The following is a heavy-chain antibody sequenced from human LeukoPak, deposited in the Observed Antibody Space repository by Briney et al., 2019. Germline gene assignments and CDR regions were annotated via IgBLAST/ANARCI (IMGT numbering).Heavy chain of an antibody. V-gene: IGHV3-48*03. CDR1: GFTFSSYE. J-gene: IGHJ4*02. CDR2: ISSSGSTI. Sequence: GGSLRLSCAASGFTFSSYEMNWVRQAPGKGLEWVSYISSSGSTIYYADSVKGRFTISRDNAKNSLYLQMNSLRAEDTAVYYCARDSSSSDFDYWAREPWSSSPQ. CDR3: ARDSSSSDFDY. D-gene: IGHD6-13*01.